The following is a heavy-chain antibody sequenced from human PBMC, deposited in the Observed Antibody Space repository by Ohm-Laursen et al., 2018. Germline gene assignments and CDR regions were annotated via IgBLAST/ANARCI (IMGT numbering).Heavy chain of an antibody. V-gene: IGHV3-23*01. CDR2: ISGSGGST. CDR3: ASLEYSSSHDFDY. Sequence: SLRLSCSASGFTFSSYAMSWVRQAPGKGLEWVSAISGSGGSTYYADSVKGRFTIPRDNAKNSLYLQMNSLRAEDTAVYYCASLEYSSSHDFDYWGQGTLVTVSS. CDR1: GFTFSSYA. J-gene: IGHJ4*02. D-gene: IGHD6-6*01.